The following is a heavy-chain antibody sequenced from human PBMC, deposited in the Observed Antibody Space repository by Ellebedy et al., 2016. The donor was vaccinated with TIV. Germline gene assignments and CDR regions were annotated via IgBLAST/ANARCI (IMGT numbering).Heavy chain of an antibody. V-gene: IGHV1-46*01. CDR2: IKPSTGST. J-gene: IGHJ2*01. CDR3: SRGSRFGDHPGNPYWFFDL. CDR1: GYTFTSYY. Sequence: AASVKVSCKASGYTFTSYYLHWVRHAPGQGLEWMGVIKPSTGSTTYAQKFQGRVTMTRYTSTSTVYLELSSLGSEDTAVYYCSRGSRFGDHPGNPYWFFDLWGRGTLVTVSS. D-gene: IGHD3-10*01.